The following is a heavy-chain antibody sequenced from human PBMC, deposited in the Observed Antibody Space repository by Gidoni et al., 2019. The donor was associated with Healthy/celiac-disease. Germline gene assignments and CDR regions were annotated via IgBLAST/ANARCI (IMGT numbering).Heavy chain of an antibody. J-gene: IGHJ3*02. CDR2: IYHSGST. D-gene: IGHD3-22*01. CDR1: GGALSSSHW. V-gene: IGHV4-4*02. Sequence: QVQLQESGPGLVKPSGTLSLTCAVSGGALSSSHWWSWVRQPPGKGLEWIGEIYHSGSTNYNPSLKSRVTISVDKSKNQFSLKLSSVTAADTAVYYCASLQEDYDSSGSLRADAFDIWGQGTMVTVSS. CDR3: ASLQEDYDSSGSLRADAFDI.